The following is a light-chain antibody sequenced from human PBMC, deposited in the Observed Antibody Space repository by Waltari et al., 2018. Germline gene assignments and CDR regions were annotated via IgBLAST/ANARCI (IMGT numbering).Light chain of an antibody. CDR2: WAS. V-gene: IGKV4-1*01. CDR1: QSVLYSSNNKNY. J-gene: IGKJ2*01. CDR3: QQYYSAPYA. Sequence: DIVMTQSPDSLAGSLGDRATINCHSSQSVLYSSNNKNYLAWYQQKPGQPPKLLIYWASTRESGVPDRFSGSGSGTDFTLTISSLQAEDVAVYYCQQYYSAPYAFGQGTKLEIK.